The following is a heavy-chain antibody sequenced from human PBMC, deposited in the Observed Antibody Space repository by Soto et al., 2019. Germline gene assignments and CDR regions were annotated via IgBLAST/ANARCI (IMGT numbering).Heavy chain of an antibody. CDR1: GFTFSSYA. D-gene: IGHD3-22*01. CDR3: ARDTDYYDSSGYSAGFDY. Sequence: QVQLVESGGGVVQPGRSLRLSCAASGFTFSSYAMHWVRQAPDKGLEWVAVISYDGSNKYYADSVKGRFTISRDNSKNTLYLQMNSLRAEDTAVYYCARDTDYYDSSGYSAGFDYWGQGTLVTVSS. V-gene: IGHV3-30-3*01. CDR2: ISYDGSNK. J-gene: IGHJ4*02.